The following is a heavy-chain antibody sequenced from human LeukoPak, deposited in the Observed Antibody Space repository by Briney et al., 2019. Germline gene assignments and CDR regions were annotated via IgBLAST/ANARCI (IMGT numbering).Heavy chain of an antibody. V-gene: IGHV4-59*01. CDR2: IYYSGST. D-gene: IGHD6-6*01. Sequence: SETLSLTCTVSGXSISSYYWSWIRQPPGKGLEWIGYIYYSGSTNYNPSLKSRVTISVDTSKNQFSLKLSSVTAADTAVYYCARSGESRIAARPVAFDYWGQGTLVTVSS. CDR3: ARSGESRIAARPVAFDY. J-gene: IGHJ4*02. CDR1: GXSISSYY.